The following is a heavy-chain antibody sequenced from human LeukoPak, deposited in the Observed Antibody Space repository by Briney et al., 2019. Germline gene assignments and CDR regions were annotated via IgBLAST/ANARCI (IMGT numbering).Heavy chain of an antibody. CDR2: ISSGSTYI. J-gene: IGHJ3*02. Sequence: GGSLRLSCVASGFTFSSYSMNWVRQAPGEGLEWVSSISSGSTYIYYADSVKGRFTISRDNAKNSLYLQMNSLRAEDTAVYYCATVGETMLDAFDIWGQGTMVTVSS. V-gene: IGHV3-21*01. CDR3: ATVGETMLDAFDI. CDR1: GFTFSSYS. D-gene: IGHD3-10*02.